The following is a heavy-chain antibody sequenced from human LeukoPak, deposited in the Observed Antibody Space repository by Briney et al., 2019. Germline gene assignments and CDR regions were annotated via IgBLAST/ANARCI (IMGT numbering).Heavy chain of an antibody. V-gene: IGHV1-2*02. CDR2: LNPNSGGT. D-gene: IGHD6-19*01. Sequence: GASVKVSCKASGYTFTDYYMHWVRQAPGQGLEWMGWLNPNSGGTKYAEKFQGRVTMTSDTSISTAYMELSSLSSDDTAAYYCARGRVSVGDASGWSGWGQGTLVTVSS. CDR3: ARGRVSVGDASGWSG. J-gene: IGHJ4*02. CDR1: GYTFTDYY.